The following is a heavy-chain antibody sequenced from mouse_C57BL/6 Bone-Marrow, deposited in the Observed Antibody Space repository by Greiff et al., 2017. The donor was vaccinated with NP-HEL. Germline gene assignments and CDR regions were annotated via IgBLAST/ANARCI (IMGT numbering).Heavy chain of an antibody. J-gene: IGHJ4*01. CDR2: ISSGSSTI. D-gene: IGHD1-1*01. V-gene: IGHV5-17*01. CDR3: ARPLYYGSLYAMDY. CDR1: GFTFSDYG. Sequence: EVQLVESGGGLVKPGGSLKLSCAASGFTFSDYGMHWVRQAPEKGLEWVAYISSGSSTICYADTVKGRFTISRDNAKNTLFLQMTSLRSEDTAMYYCARPLYYGSLYAMDYWGQGTSVTVSS.